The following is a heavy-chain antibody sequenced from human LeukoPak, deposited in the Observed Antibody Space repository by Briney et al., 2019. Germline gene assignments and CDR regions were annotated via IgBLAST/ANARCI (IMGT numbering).Heavy chain of an antibody. CDR3: ARIWFGESSNWFDP. CDR1: GYRFTNYW. J-gene: IGHJ5*02. Sequence: GESLEISWKGSGYRFTNYWISWGRQLPGKGLEWMGRFDPSDSYTNYSPSFQGHVTISADKSISTAYLQWSSLKASDTAMYYCARIWFGESSNWFDPWGQGTLVTVSS. D-gene: IGHD3-10*01. V-gene: IGHV5-10-1*01. CDR2: FDPSDSYT.